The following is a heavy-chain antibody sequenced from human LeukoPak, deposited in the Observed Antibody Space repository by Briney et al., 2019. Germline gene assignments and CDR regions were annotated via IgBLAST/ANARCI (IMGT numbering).Heavy chain of an antibody. Sequence: GGSLRLSCAASGFSFSDFVMHWVRQAPGKGLEWVAFIRYDGSDKYYAESVKGRFTISRDNSKNTLYLQMNSPRAEDTAVYYCAGFPGADWYYDSSGYYDYWGQGALVTVSS. V-gene: IGHV3-30*02. D-gene: IGHD3-22*01. CDR3: AGFPGADWYYDSSGYYDY. CDR2: IRYDGSDK. J-gene: IGHJ4*02. CDR1: GFSFSDFV.